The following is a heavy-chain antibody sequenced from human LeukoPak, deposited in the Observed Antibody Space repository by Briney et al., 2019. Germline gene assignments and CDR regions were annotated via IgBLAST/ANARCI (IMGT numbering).Heavy chain of an antibody. V-gene: IGHV3-48*03. Sequence: GGSLRLSCAASGFTFSSYEMNWVRQAPGKGLEWVSYISSSGSTIYYADSVKGRFTISRDNAKNSLYLQMNSLRAEDTAVYYCVGERELSFVPLGYWGQGTLVTVSS. D-gene: IGHD3-16*02. CDR1: GFTFSSYE. CDR3: VGERELSFVPLGY. J-gene: IGHJ4*02. CDR2: ISSSGSTI.